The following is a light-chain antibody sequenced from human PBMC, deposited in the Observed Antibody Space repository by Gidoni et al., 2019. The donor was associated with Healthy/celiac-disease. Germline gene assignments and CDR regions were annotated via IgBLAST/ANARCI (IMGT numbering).Light chain of an antibody. Sequence: DIQMTQSPSSVSASVGDSVTITCRASQGISSCLAWYHQKPGKAPKLLIYAASSLQSVFPSRFSGSGSWAGFTLTISSLQPGDFATYYCQQAHIFPFTFGGGTKVEIK. CDR2: AAS. CDR1: QGISSC. V-gene: IGKV1-12*01. J-gene: IGKJ4*01. CDR3: QQAHIFPFT.